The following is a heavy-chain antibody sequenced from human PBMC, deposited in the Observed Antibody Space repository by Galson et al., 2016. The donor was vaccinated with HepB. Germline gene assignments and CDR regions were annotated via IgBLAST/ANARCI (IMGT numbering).Heavy chain of an antibody. V-gene: IGHV3-23*01. Sequence: SLRLSCAASGFTFSSSVMSWVRQAPGKGLEWVSSTSASGDRTFYADSVKGRFTISRETSRDTLYLHMTSLRAEDTAESYCAKESRPRGGRFASFLDGMKDTGYVDSGGQGTLVTVSS. CDR1: GFTFSSSV. J-gene: IGHJ4*02. CDR2: TSASGDRT. D-gene: IGHD2-8*02. CDR3: AKESRPRGGRFASFLDGMKDTGYVDS.